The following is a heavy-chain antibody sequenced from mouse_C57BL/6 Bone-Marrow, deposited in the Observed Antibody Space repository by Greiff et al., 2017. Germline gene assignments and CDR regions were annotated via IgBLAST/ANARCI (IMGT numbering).Heavy chain of an antibody. CDR2: IDPETGGT. CDR1: GYTFTDYE. CDR3: TSYYYGSSPRAMDY. Sequence: QVQLQQSGAELVRPGASVTLSCKASGYTFTDYEMHWVKQTPVHGLEWIGAIDPETGGTAYNQKFKGKAILTADKSSSTAYMELRSLTSEDSAVYYCTSYYYGSSPRAMDYWGQGTSVTVSS. D-gene: IGHD1-1*01. V-gene: IGHV1-15*01. J-gene: IGHJ4*01.